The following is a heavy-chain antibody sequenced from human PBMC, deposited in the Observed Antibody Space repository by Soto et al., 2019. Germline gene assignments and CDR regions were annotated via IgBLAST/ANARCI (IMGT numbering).Heavy chain of an antibody. D-gene: IGHD3-3*01. V-gene: IGHV3-74*01. CDR3: ARGAYYDFWSMDV. Sequence: EVPLVESGGGLVQPGGSLRLSCAASGFTFSSYWMHWVRQAPGKGLVWVSRINSDGSSASYADSVKGRFTISRDNAKNTLYLQMNSLRAEDTAVYYCARGAYYDFWSMDVWGQGTTVTVSS. J-gene: IGHJ6*02. CDR2: INSDGSSA. CDR1: GFTFSSYW.